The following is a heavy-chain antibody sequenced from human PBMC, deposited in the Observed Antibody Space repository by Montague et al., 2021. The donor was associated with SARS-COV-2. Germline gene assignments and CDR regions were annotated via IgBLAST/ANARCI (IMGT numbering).Heavy chain of an antibody. CDR3: ARLSIGGPLIRWFDS. CDR2: IPHSGIT. CDR1: GYSVTSSY. J-gene: IGHJ5*01. Sequence: SETLSLTCTVSGYSVTSSYWSWIRQPPGKGLQWIGFIPHSGITNXNSFFKSRVAISVNTSKNHFSLKLSSATAADTAVYYCARLSIGGPLIRWFDSWGQGTLVTVSS. V-gene: IGHV4-59*02. D-gene: IGHD3-3*01.